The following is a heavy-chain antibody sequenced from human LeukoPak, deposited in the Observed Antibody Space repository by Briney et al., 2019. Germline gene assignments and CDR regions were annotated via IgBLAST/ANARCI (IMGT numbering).Heavy chain of an antibody. CDR1: GFTFSSYA. Sequence: GGSLRLSCAASGFTFSSYAMSWVRQAPGKGLEWVSAISSSGGSTYYADSVKGRFTISRHNAKNSLYLQMNSLRAEDTAVYYCARAMGSGSYYLWAFDIWGQGTMVTVSS. V-gene: IGHV3-23*01. CDR3: ARAMGSGSYYLWAFDI. CDR2: ISSSGGST. J-gene: IGHJ3*02. D-gene: IGHD1-26*01.